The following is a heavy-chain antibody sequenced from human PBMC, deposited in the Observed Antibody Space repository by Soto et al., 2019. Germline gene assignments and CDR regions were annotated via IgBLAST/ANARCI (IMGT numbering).Heavy chain of an antibody. CDR1: GFTFSSYA. J-gene: IGHJ4*02. V-gene: IGHV3-23*01. Sequence: HPGGSLRLSCAASGFTFSSYAMSWVRQAPGKGLEWVSAISGSGGSTYYADSVKGRFTISRDNSKNTLYLQMNSLRAEDTAVYYCAKDLDDYVWGSYRPPFDYWGQGTLVTVSS. CDR2: ISGSGGST. D-gene: IGHD3-16*02. CDR3: AKDLDDYVWGSYRPPFDY.